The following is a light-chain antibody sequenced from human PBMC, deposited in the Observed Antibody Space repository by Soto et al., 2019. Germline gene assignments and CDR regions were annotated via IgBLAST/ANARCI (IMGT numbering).Light chain of an antibody. CDR2: EVS. J-gene: IGLJ1*01. CDR3: SSYTSSSTLDYV. Sequence: QSALTQPASVSGSPGQSITISCTGTSSDGGGYNYVSWYQQHPGKAPKLMIYEVSNRPSGVSNRFSGSKPGNTASLTISGLQAEDEADYYCSSYTSSSTLDYVFGTGTKLTVL. CDR1: SSDGGGYNY. V-gene: IGLV2-14*01.